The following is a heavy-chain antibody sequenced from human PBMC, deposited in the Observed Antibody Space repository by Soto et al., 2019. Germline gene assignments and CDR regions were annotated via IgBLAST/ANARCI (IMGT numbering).Heavy chain of an antibody. Sequence: QLQLQESGPGLVKPSETLSLTCTVSGGSISSSSYYWGWIRQPPGKGLEWIGCVHYSGSTYYNPSLRSRVASSVDTSKNQFSLRVSSVTAADTAVYYCARRLFSSTWPSYFDPWGQGTLVTVSS. CDR1: GGSISSSSYY. CDR3: ARRLFSSTWPSYFDP. V-gene: IGHV4-39*01. J-gene: IGHJ4*02. D-gene: IGHD6-13*01. CDR2: VHYSGST.